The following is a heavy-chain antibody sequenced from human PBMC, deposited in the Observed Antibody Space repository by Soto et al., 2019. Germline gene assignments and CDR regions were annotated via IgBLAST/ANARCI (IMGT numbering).Heavy chain of an antibody. CDR1: EFTFSSYA. Sequence: EVQLLESGGGLVQPGGSLRLSCAASEFTFSSYAMSWVRQAAGKGLEWVSGISGNGGSTHYADSVKGRFTISRDNFKNKLYLQMNSLRAEDTAIYYCAKEAVAAAGNFDLWGRGTLVSVSA. CDR3: AKEAVAAAGNFDL. J-gene: IGHJ2*01. V-gene: IGHV3-23*01. D-gene: IGHD6-13*01. CDR2: ISGNGGST.